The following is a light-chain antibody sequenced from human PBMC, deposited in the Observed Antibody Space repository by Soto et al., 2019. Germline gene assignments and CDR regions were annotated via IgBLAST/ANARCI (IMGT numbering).Light chain of an antibody. CDR1: QSVSSSY. J-gene: IGKJ4*01. V-gene: IGKV3-20*01. Sequence: EIVLTQSPATLSSSPGERATLTCRASQSVSSSYLAWYQQRRGQAPRLLIYGVSSRATGIPDRFSGSGSGTDFTLTISRLEPADFAVYYCQQYGGSLVTFGGGTKVELK. CDR2: GVS. CDR3: QQYGGSLVT.